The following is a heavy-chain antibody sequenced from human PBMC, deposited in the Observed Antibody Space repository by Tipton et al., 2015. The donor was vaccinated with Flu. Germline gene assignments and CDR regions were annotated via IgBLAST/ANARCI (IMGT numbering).Heavy chain of an antibody. Sequence: SGFTFSTHDMHWVRQAPGKGLEWLAFIRYDGSDEYYADSVRGRFTISRDNSNDALFLEMDSLRAEDTAVYYCAKDGWDTSGWYPFDYWGQGTLVTVSS. J-gene: IGHJ4*02. CDR2: IRYDGSDE. V-gene: IGHV3-30*02. CDR1: GFTFSTHD. D-gene: IGHD6-19*01. CDR3: AKDGWDTSGWYPFDY.